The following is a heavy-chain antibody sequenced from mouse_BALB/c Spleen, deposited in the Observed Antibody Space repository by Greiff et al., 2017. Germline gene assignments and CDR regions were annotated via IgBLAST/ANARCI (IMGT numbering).Heavy chain of an antibody. CDR2: ISYSGST. D-gene: IGHD2-3*01. CDR1: GYSITSDYA. J-gene: IGHJ4*01. V-gene: IGHV3-2*02. Sequence: VQLQQSGPGLVKPSQSLSLTCTVTGYSITSDYAWNWIRQFPGNKLEWMGYISYSGSTSYNPSLKSRISITRDTSKNQFFLQLNSVTTEDTATYYCARALWLLRAMDYWGQGTSVTVSS. CDR3: ARALWLLRAMDY.